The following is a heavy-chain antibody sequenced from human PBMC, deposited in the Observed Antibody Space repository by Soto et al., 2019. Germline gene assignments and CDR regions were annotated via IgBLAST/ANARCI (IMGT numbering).Heavy chain of an antibody. D-gene: IGHD2-21*01. CDR2: ISGSGSST. CDR1: GFTFNSYA. Sequence: GGSLRLSCAASGFTFNSYALAWVRQAPGKGLEWVSAISGSGSSTYYTDSVKGRFTISRDNFKNTLYLQMNSLRAEDTAVYYCAKLGDIVVVVAPYFDYWGQGALVTVSS. V-gene: IGHV3-23*01. J-gene: IGHJ4*02. CDR3: AKLGDIVVVVAPYFDY.